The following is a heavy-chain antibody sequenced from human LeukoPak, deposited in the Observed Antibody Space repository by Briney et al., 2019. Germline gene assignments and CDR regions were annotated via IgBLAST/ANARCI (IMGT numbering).Heavy chain of an antibody. J-gene: IGHJ3*02. Sequence: PSETLSLTCSVSGYSISSGYYWAWIRQPPGKGLEWIGCMYHIGSTYYNPSLQSRVTVSIDTSKNQFSLKLSSGTAADTAVYYCATEGAFDIWGQGTMVTVSS. V-gene: IGHV4-38-2*02. CDR1: GYSISSGYY. D-gene: IGHD1-14*01. CDR3: ATEGAFDI. CDR2: MYHIGST.